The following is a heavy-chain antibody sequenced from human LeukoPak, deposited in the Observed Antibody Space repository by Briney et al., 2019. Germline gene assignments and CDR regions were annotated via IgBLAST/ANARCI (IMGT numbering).Heavy chain of an antibody. D-gene: IGHD1-7*01. V-gene: IGHV4-4*09. J-gene: IGHJ6*03. CDR2: IYTSGST. CDR3: ANYIRNFHYYMDV. Sequence: SETLSLTCSVSGGSFDSKYWSWIRQPPGKGLEWIGYIYTSGSTNFNPSLRSRVAMSIDTSKNQFSLKVYSVTAADTAVYCANYIRNFHYYMDVWGKGTTVIVSS. CDR1: GGSFDSKY.